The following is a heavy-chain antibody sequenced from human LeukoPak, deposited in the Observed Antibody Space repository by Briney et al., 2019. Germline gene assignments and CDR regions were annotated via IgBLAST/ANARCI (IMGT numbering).Heavy chain of an antibody. CDR1: GFTFSSYG. V-gene: IGHV3-23*01. Sequence: GGSLRLSCVASGFTFSSYGMNWVRQAPGKGLQWVSSIANTGGNTYYADSVRGRFTISRDNSKNTLYLQMNSLRDEDTAVYYCAKDGIGAAGRRFDCWGQGTPVTVSS. CDR2: IANTGGNT. J-gene: IGHJ4*02. D-gene: IGHD6-13*01. CDR3: AKDGIGAAGRRFDC.